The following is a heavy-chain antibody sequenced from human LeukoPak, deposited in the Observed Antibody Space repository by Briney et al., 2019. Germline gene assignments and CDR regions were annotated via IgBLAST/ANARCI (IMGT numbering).Heavy chain of an antibody. CDR1: GFNINTFG. D-gene: IGHD3-10*01. CDR3: ARSGPQTLFQLKLGEFWFFDL. Sequence: PGESLRLSCTASGFNINTFGLNWVRRAPGKGLEWVSVISSSGSSKYYADSLKGRFTISRDNANNSLFLQMNSLTAADSALYYCARSGPQTLFQLKLGEFWFFDLWGRGTLVTVSS. CDR2: ISSSGSSK. V-gene: IGHV3-21*01. J-gene: IGHJ2*01.